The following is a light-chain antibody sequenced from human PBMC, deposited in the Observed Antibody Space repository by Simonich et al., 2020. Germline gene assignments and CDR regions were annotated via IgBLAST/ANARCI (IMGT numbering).Light chain of an antibody. Sequence: QSALTPPASVSGPPGQSITISCTGTSSDVGVYNYVSWYQQNPGKSPKLMIYDVSNRPSGVSNRFTGSKSGNTASLTISGLQAEDEADYYCSSYTSSSTLVFGGGTKLTVL. J-gene: IGLJ3*02. V-gene: IGLV2-14*03. CDR3: SSYTSSSTLV. CDR2: DVS. CDR1: SSDVGVYNY.